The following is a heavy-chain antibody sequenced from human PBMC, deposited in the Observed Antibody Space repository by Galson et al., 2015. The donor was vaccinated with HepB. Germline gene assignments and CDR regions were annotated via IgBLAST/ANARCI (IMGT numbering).Heavy chain of an antibody. D-gene: IGHD5-12*01. Sequence: SLRLSCAASGFSFSDYGMHWVRQAPGKGLEYVSTITKNGDNTYYADSPKGRFTISRDNSKNTLYLQMSGLRVEDTALYYCVKDGTATMTHLDYWGQRTLVTVSS. CDR2: ITKNGDNT. V-gene: IGHV3-64D*06. CDR3: VKDGTATMTHLDY. J-gene: IGHJ4*02. CDR1: GFSFSDYG.